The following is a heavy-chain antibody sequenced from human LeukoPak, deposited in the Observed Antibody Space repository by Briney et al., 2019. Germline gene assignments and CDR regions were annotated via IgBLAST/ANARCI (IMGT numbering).Heavy chain of an antibody. CDR3: AREIDYYMDV. V-gene: IGHV1-2*02. CDR2: INPNSGGT. J-gene: IGHJ6*03. Sequence: ASVKVSCKASGYTFTGYYLHWVRQAPGQGLECMGWINPNSGGTKYVQKFQGRVTMTSDASISTAYMELSSLTSDDTAVYFCAREIDYYMDVWGKGTTVTASS. CDR1: GYTFTGYY.